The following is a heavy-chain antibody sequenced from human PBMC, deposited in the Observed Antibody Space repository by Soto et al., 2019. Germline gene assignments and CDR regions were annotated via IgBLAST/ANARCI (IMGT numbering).Heavy chain of an antibody. CDR3: ASTPTTVTTRFDY. CDR1: GFTFDDYA. Sequence: GGSLRLSCAASGFTFDDYAMHWVRQAPGKGLEWVSGISWNSGSIGYADSVKGRFTISRDNAKNSLYLQMNSLRAEDTALYYCASTPTTVTTRFDYWGQGTLVTVSS. J-gene: IGHJ4*02. V-gene: IGHV3-9*01. D-gene: IGHD4-17*01. CDR2: ISWNSGSI.